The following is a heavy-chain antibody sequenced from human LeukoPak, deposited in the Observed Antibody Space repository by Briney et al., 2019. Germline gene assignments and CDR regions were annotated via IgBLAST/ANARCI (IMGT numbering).Heavy chain of an antibody. CDR3: ARGPVTIFGVDINPYYYYYMDV. CDR2: INHSGST. V-gene: IGHV4-34*01. CDR1: GGSFSGYY. J-gene: IGHJ6*03. D-gene: IGHD3-3*01. Sequence: PSETLSLTCAVYGGSFSGYYWSWIRQPPGKGLEWIGEINHSGSTNYNPSLKSRVTISVDTSKNQFSLKLSSVTAADTAVYYCARGPVTIFGVDINPYYYYYMDVWGKGTTVTVSS.